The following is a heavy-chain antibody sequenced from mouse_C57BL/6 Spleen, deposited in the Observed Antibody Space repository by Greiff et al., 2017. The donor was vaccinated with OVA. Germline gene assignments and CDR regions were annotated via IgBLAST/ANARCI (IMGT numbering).Heavy chain of an antibody. D-gene: IGHD4-1*01. CDR2: IYPGDGDT. Sequence: QVQLKESGPELVKPGASVKISCKASGYAFSSSWMNWVKQRPGKGLEWIGRIYPGDGDTNYNGKFKGKATLTADKSSSTAYMQLSSLTSEDSAVYFCERPTGTSYWYFDVWGTGTTVTVSS. J-gene: IGHJ1*03. CDR3: ERPTGTSYWYFDV. V-gene: IGHV1-82*01. CDR1: GYAFSSSW.